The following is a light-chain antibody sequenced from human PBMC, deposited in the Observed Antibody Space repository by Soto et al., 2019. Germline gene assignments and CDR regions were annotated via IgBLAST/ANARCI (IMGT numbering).Light chain of an antibody. J-gene: IGLJ2*01. V-gene: IGLV2-14*02. CDR1: SSDVGSYNL. CDR2: EGS. CDR3: SSYTSSNTVL. Sequence: QSVLTQPASVSGSPGQSITISCTGTSSDVGSYNLVSWYQQHPGKAPKLMIYEGSKRPSGVSNRFSGSKSGNTASLTISGLQAEDEADYYCSSYTSSNTVLFGGGTKLTVL.